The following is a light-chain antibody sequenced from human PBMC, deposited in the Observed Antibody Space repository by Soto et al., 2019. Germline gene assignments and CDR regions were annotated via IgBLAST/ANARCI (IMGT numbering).Light chain of an antibody. CDR1: SSNIGSKS. J-gene: IGLJ2*01. CDR3: AAWDDSLNVLV. Sequence: QSVLTQPPSVSGTPGQRVTISCSGSSSNIGSKSVSWYQHLPQTAPKLLIYSNNQRPSGVPDRFSGSKSGTSASLAISGLQSGDETQYYCAAWDDSLNVLVFGGGTKLTVL. CDR2: SNN. V-gene: IGLV1-44*01.